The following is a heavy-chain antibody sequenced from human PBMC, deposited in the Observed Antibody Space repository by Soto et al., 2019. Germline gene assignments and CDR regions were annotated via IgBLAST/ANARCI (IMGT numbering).Heavy chain of an antibody. J-gene: IGHJ4*02. CDR1: GFSFSDYA. V-gene: IGHV3-23*01. CDR3: AKRSPYSSGWYSPIFDY. CDR2: ISESGGST. Sequence: GGSLRLSCAASGFSFSDYAMSWVHQAPGKGLEWVSVISESGGSTHYADSVRGRFTVSRDNSKNSLSLRMNSLRDEDTAVYFCAKRSPYSSGWYSPIFDYWGQGALVTVSS. D-gene: IGHD6-13*01.